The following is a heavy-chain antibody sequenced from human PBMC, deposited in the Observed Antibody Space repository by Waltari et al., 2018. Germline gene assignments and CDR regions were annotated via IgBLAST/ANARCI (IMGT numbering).Heavy chain of an antibody. J-gene: IGHJ6*02. V-gene: IGHV4-39*01. CDR1: GCSISSSSYY. Sequence: QLQLQESGPGLVKPSETLSLTCTVSGCSISSSSYYWGWIRQPPGKGLEWIGSIYYSGSTYYNPSLKSRVTISVDTSKNQFSLKLSSVTAADTAVYYCARLLWTGTDGMDVWGQGTTVTVSS. CDR3: ARLLWTGTDGMDV. CDR2: IYYSGST. D-gene: IGHD1-1*01.